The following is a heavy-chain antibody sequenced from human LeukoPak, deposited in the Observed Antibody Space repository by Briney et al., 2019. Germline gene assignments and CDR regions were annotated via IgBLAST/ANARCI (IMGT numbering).Heavy chain of an antibody. CDR2: ISYSGGT. Sequence: SETLSLTCTVSVGSISSHYWSWIRQTPGKGQEWIGYISYSGGTNYNPSLKSRVTISVDTSKSQFSLKLTSVTAADTAVYYCARLKDLWFGPWGQGTLVTVSS. CDR1: VGSISSHY. V-gene: IGHV4-59*11. D-gene: IGHD2-15*01. CDR3: ARLKDLWFGP. J-gene: IGHJ5*02.